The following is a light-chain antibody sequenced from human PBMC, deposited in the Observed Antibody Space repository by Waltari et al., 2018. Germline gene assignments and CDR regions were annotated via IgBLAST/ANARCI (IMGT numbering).Light chain of an antibody. CDR1: QSVSSSY. Sequence: EIVLTQSPGTLSLSPGERATLSCRASQSVSSSYLAWYQQKPGPAPRLLIYGASSRATGIPDRFSGSGSGTDFTLTISRLEPEDFAVYYCQQYGSSSVTFGQGTRLEIK. CDR2: GAS. CDR3: QQYGSSSVT. J-gene: IGKJ5*01. V-gene: IGKV3-20*01.